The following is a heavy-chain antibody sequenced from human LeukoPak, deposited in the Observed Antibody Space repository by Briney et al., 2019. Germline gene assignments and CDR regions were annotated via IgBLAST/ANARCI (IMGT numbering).Heavy chain of an antibody. CDR3: VRQNADYYYYYMDV. J-gene: IGHJ6*03. V-gene: IGHV4-39*01. CDR2: FYYSGTT. D-gene: IGHD1-1*01. Sequence: PSQTLSLICTVFGDSIGSSRSYWGWIRQPPGKGLEWIASFYYSGTTFHNPSLESRVTMSVDMSKNQFSLRLTSVTAADTAVYYCVRQNADYYYYYMDVWGKGTTVTASS. CDR1: GDSIGSSRSY.